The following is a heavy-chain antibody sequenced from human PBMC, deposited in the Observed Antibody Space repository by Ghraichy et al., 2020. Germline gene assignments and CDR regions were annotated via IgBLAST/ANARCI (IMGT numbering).Heavy chain of an antibody. CDR1: GFTFSSYW. J-gene: IGHJ6*02. Sequence: GGSLRLSCAASGFTFSSYWMHWVRQAPGKGLVWVSRINSDGSSTSYADSVKGRFTISRDNAKNTLYLQMNSLRAEDTAVYYCAMVRGVPDYYYYYGMDVWGQGTTVTVSS. CDR2: INSDGSST. CDR3: AMVRGVPDYYYYYGMDV. V-gene: IGHV3-74*01. D-gene: IGHD3-10*01.